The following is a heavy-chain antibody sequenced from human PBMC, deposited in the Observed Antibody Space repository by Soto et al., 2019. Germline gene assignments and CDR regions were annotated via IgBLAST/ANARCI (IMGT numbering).Heavy chain of an antibody. D-gene: IGHD2-2*01. CDR1: GCTFKTYV. J-gene: IGHJ5*02. Sequence: QVQLVQSGAEVKKPGSSVNVSCKASGCTFKTYVITWVRQAPGQGLEWMGGIIPLFGTTTYAPKFQGRVTISADKSTNTVYMEMSSLRSDDTAVYYCARDHVAMQTEAGRSGWFDPWGQGTLVTVSS. V-gene: IGHV1-69*06. CDR2: IIPLFGTT. CDR3: ARDHVAMQTEAGRSGWFDP.